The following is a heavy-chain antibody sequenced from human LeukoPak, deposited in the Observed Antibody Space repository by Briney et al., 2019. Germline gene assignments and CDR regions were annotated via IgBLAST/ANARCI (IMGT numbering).Heavy chain of an antibody. J-gene: IGHJ4*02. V-gene: IGHV3-30*18. CDR2: ISYDGSNK. CDR1: GFTFSSYS. Sequence: PGGSLRLSCAASGFTFSSYSMNWVRQAPGKGLEWVAVISYDGSNKYYADSVKGRFTISRDNSKNTLYLQMNSLRAEDTAVYYCAKDTLYYDSSGENDYWGQGTLVTVSS. CDR3: AKDTLYYDSSGENDY. D-gene: IGHD3-22*01.